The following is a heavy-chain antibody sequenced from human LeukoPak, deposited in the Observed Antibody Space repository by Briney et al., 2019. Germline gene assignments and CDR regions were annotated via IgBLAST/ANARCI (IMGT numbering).Heavy chain of an antibody. V-gene: IGHV3-21*01. J-gene: IGHJ4*02. CDR2: ISSSSSYI. CDR3: ARVVGHSYGYDY. CDR1: GFTFSSYS. Sequence: GGSLRLSCAASGFTFSSYSMNWVRQAPGKGLEWVSSISSSSSYIYYADSVKGRFTISRDNAKNSLYLQMNSLRAEDTAVYYCARVVGHSYGYDYWGQGTLVTVSS. D-gene: IGHD5-18*01.